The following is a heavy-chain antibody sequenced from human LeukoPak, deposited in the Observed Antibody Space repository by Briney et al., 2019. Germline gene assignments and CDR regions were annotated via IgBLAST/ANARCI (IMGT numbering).Heavy chain of an antibody. Sequence: PGGSLRLSCAASGFTFTNYGMHWVRQAPGKGLEWVAIIWYDGSNQYYADSVKGRFTISRDNSKNTLYLQMDRLRAEDTAVYYCARNLQQTFVYWGQGTLVTVSS. CDR1: GFTFTNYG. CDR3: ARNLQQTFVY. V-gene: IGHV3-33*01. CDR2: IWYDGSNQ. J-gene: IGHJ4*02.